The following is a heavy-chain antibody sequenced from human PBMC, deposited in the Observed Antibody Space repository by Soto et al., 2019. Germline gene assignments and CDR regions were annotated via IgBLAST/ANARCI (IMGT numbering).Heavy chain of an antibody. CDR1: GGSFSGYY. D-gene: IGHD3-22*01. J-gene: IGHJ6*02. CDR2: INHSGST. CDR3: ARIVVVRARFYYYYYGMDV. Sequence: QVQLQQWGAGLLKPSETLSLTCAVYGGSFSGYYWSWIRQPPGKGLEWIGEINHSGSTNYNPSLKSRVTISVDTSKNQFSLKLSSVTAADTSVYYCARIVVVRARFYYYYYGMDVWGQGTTVTVSS. V-gene: IGHV4-34*01.